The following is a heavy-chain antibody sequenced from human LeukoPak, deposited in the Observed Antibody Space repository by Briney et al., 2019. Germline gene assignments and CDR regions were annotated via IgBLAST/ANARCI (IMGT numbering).Heavy chain of an antibody. Sequence: GGSLRLSCAASRFTFSSYAMSWVRQAPGKGLEWVSGISGNIGSTYYADSVKGRFTISRDNAKNSLYLQMNSLRAEDTAIYYCARDFYYGSGRFDYWGQGTLVTVSS. CDR3: ARDFYYGSGRFDY. CDR2: ISGNIGST. CDR1: RFTFSSYA. D-gene: IGHD3-10*01. J-gene: IGHJ4*02. V-gene: IGHV3-23*01.